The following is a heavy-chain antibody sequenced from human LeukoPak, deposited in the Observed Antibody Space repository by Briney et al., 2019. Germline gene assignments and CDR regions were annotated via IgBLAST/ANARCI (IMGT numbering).Heavy chain of an antibody. J-gene: IGHJ4*02. CDR1: GVTFSGYG. CDR3: ARNGLGIRGSEY. Sequence: PGGSLRLSCAASGVTFSGYGMNWVRQAPGKGPEWVSGISANGAYSHHAYSVKGRFTISRDNAKNSLYLQMNSLRAEDTAVYYCARNGLGIRGSEYWGQGTLVTVSS. V-gene: IGHV3-21*04. D-gene: IGHD3/OR15-3a*01. CDR2: ISANGAYS.